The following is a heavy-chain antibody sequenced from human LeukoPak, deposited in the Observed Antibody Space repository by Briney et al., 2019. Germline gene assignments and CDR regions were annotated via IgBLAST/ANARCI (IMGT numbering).Heavy chain of an antibody. D-gene: IGHD4-23*01. CDR2: MNPNSGNT. J-gene: IGHJ3*02. Sequence: ASVKVSCKASGYTFNDFDINWVRQAPGQGLEWMGWMNPNSGNTGYAQKFQGRVTITRNTSISTAYMELSSLRSEDTAVYYCARARGGNNAFDIWGQGTMVTVSS. V-gene: IGHV1-8*01. CDR1: GYTFNDFD. CDR3: ARARGGNNAFDI.